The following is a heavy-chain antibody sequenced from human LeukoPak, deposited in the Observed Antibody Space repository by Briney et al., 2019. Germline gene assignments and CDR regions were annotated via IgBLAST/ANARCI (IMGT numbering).Heavy chain of an antibody. Sequence: PSETLSLTCAVYGGSFSGYYWSWIRQPPGKGLEWIGEINHSGSTNYNPSLKSQVTISVDTSKNQFSLKLSSVTAADTAVYYCARSTALDCSSTSCYTADYWGQGTLVTVSS. D-gene: IGHD2-2*02. CDR3: ARSTALDCSSTSCYTADY. CDR2: INHSGST. CDR1: GGSFSGYY. V-gene: IGHV4-34*01. J-gene: IGHJ4*02.